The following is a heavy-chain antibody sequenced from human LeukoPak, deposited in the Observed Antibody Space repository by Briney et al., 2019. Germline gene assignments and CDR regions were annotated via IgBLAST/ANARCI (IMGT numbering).Heavy chain of an antibody. D-gene: IGHD3-10*01. CDR1: GFTFSSYA. CDR2: ISYAGSNK. CDR3: AREVRGAITVFDY. Sequence: GGSLRLSCAASGFTFSSYAMHWVRQAPGKGLEWVAVISYAGSNKYSADSVKGRFTISRDNSKNTLYLQMNSLRTEDTAVYYCAREVRGAITVFDYWGQGTLVTVSS. V-gene: IGHV3-30-3*01. J-gene: IGHJ4*02.